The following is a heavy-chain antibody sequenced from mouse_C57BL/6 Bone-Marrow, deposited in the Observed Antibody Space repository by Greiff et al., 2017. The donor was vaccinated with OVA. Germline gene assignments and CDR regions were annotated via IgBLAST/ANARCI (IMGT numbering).Heavy chain of an antibody. V-gene: IGHV1-52*01. CDR2: IDPSDSET. D-gene: IGHD2-12*01. Sequence: VQLQQPGAELVRPGSSVKLSCKASGYTFTSYWMHWVKQRPIQGLEWIGNIDPSDSETHYNQKFKDKATLNVDKSSSTAYMQLSSLTSEDSAVYYCARWEDDYYFDYWGQGTTLTVSS. CDR3: ARWEDDYYFDY. J-gene: IGHJ2*01. CDR1: GYTFTSYW.